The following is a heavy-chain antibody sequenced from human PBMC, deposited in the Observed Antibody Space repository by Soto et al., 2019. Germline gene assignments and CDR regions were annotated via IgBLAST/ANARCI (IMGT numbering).Heavy chain of an antibody. J-gene: IGHJ4*01. CDR1: GFTFSSYW. D-gene: IGHD1-7*01. Sequence: EVQLVESGGGLVQPGGSVRLSCAASGFTFSSYWMHWVRQAPGKGLMWVSRIHNDGSTTRYADSVKGRFTISRDNAKNTLYLQMSSLRVDDTAVYYCARDNWNSYCGQGTLVTVSS. V-gene: IGHV3-74*01. CDR2: IHNDGSTT. CDR3: ARDNWNSY.